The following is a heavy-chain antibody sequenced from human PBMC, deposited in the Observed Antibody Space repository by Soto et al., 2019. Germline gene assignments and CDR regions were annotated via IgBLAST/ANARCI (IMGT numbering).Heavy chain of an antibody. J-gene: IGHJ4*02. CDR1: GYTFTNFG. Sequence: QVQLVQSGAEVKKPGASVKVSCKTSGYTFTNFGISWVRQAPGQGLEWMGWISAYNGNTNYAQKFQGRVTMTTDTSTRTAYLAVRSLRSDVSSVYYSARGGTPIDYWGPGTLVTVSS. V-gene: IGHV1-18*01. CDR2: ISAYNGNT. D-gene: IGHD3-16*01. CDR3: ARGGTPIDY.